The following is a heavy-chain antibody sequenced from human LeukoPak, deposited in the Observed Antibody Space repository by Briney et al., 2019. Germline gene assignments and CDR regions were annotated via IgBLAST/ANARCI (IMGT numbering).Heavy chain of an antibody. CDR2: INPNNGVT. V-gene: IGHV1-2*02. D-gene: IGHD3-16*01. J-gene: IGHJ5*02. CDR1: GYTFTDYY. Sequence: GASVKVSCKASGYTFTDYYIHWVRQAPGQGLEWMGWINPNNGVTNYAQRFQGRVTMTRDTSISTAYMALSRLRSDDTAIYYCARFGWGVDNWFDPWGQGTLVTVSS. CDR3: ARFGWGVDNWFDP.